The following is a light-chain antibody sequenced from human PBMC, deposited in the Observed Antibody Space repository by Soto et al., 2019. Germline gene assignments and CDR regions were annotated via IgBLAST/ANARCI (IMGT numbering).Light chain of an antibody. CDR3: HQYGSSPGT. CDR1: QSVSSSY. Sequence: EIVLTQSPGTLSLSPGERATLSCRASQSVSSSYLAWYQQKPGQAPRLLTYGASSRATGIPDRFSGSGSGTDFTLTISRLEPEDFAVYYCHQYGSSPGTFGQGPKVDI. CDR2: GAS. V-gene: IGKV3-20*01. J-gene: IGKJ1*01.